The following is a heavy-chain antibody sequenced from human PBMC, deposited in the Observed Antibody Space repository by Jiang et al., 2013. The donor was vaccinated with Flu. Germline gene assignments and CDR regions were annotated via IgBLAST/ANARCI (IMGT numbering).Heavy chain of an antibody. CDR3: ARGYSYDLDGNYGGFDY. CDR2: IYEGGDT. Sequence: PGLVKPSETLSLTCSVSGVSIAYYYCSWIRQSPGKGLEWIGFIYEGGDTKYNPSLKGRVTMSIDTSRDQLSLKLTSVTAADTALYFCARGYSYDLDGNYGGFDYWGQGTLVTVSS. V-gene: IGHV4-59*01. D-gene: IGHD3-22*01. J-gene: IGHJ4*02. CDR1: GVSIAYYY.